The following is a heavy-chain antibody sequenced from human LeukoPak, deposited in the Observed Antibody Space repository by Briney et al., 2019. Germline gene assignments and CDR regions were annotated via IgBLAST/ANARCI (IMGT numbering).Heavy chain of an antibody. Sequence: GASVKVSCKASGSTFTSNYINWVRQATGQGLEWMGWMNPNSGNTGYAQKYQGRVTMTRNTSITTAYMELSSLKSEDTAMYYCARFVAADPSQNWFDPWGQGTVVTVSS. CDR2: MNPNSGNT. V-gene: IGHV1-8*01. D-gene: IGHD6-25*01. CDR1: GSTFTSNY. CDR3: ARFVAADPSQNWFDP. J-gene: IGHJ5*02.